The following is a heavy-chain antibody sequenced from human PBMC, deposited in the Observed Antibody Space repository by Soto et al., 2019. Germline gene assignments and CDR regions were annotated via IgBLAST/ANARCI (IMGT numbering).Heavy chain of an antibody. V-gene: IGHV3-74*01. CDR1: GFTFSSYW. CDR2: INPDGGRT. CDR3: ARVKLGSYDWVDP. D-gene: IGHD3-16*01. J-gene: IGHJ5*02. Sequence: QLVESGGGLVQPGGSLRLSCAASGFTFSSYWLHWVRQAPGEGLVWVSRINPDGGRTNYADSVKGRFTISRDNAKYTLYLQMDSLRAEDTSVYYCARVKLGSYDWVDPWGQGTLVTVSS.